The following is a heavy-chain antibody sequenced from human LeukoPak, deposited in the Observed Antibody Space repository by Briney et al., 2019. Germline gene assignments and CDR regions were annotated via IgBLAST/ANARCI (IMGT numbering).Heavy chain of an antibody. CDR3: ARIFAGTVNYYYYMDV. V-gene: IGHV4-39*01. J-gene: IGHJ6*03. Sequence: PSETLSLTCTVSGGSISSSSYYWGWIRQPPGKGLEWIGSIYYSGSTYYNPYLKSRVTISVDASKNQFSLKLSSVTAADTAVYYCARIFAGTVNYYYYMDVWGKGTTVTVSS. D-gene: IGHD6-13*01. CDR1: GGSISSSSYY. CDR2: IYYSGST.